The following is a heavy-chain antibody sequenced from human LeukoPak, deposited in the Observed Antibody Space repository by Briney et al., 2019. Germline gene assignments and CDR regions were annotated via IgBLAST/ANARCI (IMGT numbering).Heavy chain of an antibody. CDR3: ARDPPEYNWNYYYYYYMDV. CDR1: GFTFSSYS. D-gene: IGHD1-20*01. Sequence: PGGSLRLSCAASGFTFSSYSMNWARQAPGKGLEWVSSISSSSSYIYYADSVKGRFTISRDNAKNSLYLQMNSLRAEDTAVYYCARDPPEYNWNYYYYYYMDVWGKGTTVTVSS. V-gene: IGHV3-21*01. J-gene: IGHJ6*03. CDR2: ISSSSSYI.